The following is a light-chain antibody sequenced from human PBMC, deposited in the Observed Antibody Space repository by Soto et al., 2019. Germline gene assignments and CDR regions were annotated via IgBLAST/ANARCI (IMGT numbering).Light chain of an antibody. V-gene: IGLV2-14*03. CDR1: SSDIGAYDY. J-gene: IGLJ1*01. Sequence: QSVLTQPASLSGSPGQSITISCTGTSSDIGAYDYVSWFQQHPGKAPKLMIYSVSNRPSGVSYRFSGSKSGNTASLTISGLQADDEADYYCISYTVSRSYVFGPGTKLTVL. CDR3: ISYTVSRSYV. CDR2: SVS.